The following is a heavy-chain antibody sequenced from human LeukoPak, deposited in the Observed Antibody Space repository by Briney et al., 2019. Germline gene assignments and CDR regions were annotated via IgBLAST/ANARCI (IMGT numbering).Heavy chain of an antibody. CDR2: ISWNSGSI. D-gene: IGHD6-13*01. CDR1: GFTFDDYA. J-gene: IGHJ4*02. V-gene: IGHV3-9*01. Sequence: SLRLSCAASGFTFDDYAMHWVRQAPGKGLEWVSGISWNSGSIGYADSVKGRFTISRDNAKNSLYLQMNSLRAEDTALYYCAEARAYSSSWVDYWGQGTLVTVSS. CDR3: AEARAYSSSWVDY.